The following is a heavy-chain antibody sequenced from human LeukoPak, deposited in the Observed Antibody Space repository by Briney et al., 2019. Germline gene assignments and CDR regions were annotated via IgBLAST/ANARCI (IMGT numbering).Heavy chain of an antibody. V-gene: IGHV1-69*13. D-gene: IGHD2-2*01. CDR3: ARVPREGGIVVVPAEMDV. Sequence: SVKVSCKASGGTFSSYAISWVRQAPGQGLEWMGGIIPIFGTANYAQKFQGRVTITADESTSTAYMELSSLRSEDTAVYYCARVPREGGIVVVPAEMDVWGQGTTVTVSS. CDR2: IIPIFGTA. CDR1: GGTFSSYA. J-gene: IGHJ6*02.